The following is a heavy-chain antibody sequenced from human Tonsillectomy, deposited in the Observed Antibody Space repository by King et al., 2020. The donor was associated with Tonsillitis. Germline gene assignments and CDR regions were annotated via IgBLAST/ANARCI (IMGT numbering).Heavy chain of an antibody. V-gene: IGHV5-10-1*03. CDR1: GYSFTSYW. J-gene: IGHJ6*02. Sequence: QLVQSGAEVKKPGESLRISCKGSGYSFTSYWISWVRQMPGKGLEWMGRIDPSDSYTNYNPSFQGHVTISADKSINTAYLQWNSLKASDTAMYYCARRKIEGLVMVLAGYGMDVWGQGTTVTVS. D-gene: IGHD4/OR15-4a*01. CDR3: ARRKIEGLVMVLAGYGMDV. CDR2: IDPSDSYT.